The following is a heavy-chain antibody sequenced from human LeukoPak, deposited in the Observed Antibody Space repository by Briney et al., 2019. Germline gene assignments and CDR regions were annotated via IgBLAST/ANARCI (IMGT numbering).Heavy chain of an antibody. CDR1: GYTFTGYY. CDR2: INPNSGGT. V-gene: IGHV1-2*06. D-gene: IGHD1-26*01. CDR3: ARDSGSYYPNFDY. Sequence: ASVKVSCKASGYTFTGYYMHWVRQAPGQGLEWMGRINPNSGGTNYAQKFQGRVTMTRDTSISTAYMELSRLRSDDTAVYYCARDSGSYYPNFDYWGQGTLVTVSS. J-gene: IGHJ4*02.